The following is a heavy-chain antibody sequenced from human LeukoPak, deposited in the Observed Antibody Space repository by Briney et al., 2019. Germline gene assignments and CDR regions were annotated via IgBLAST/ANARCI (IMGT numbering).Heavy chain of an antibody. V-gene: IGHV3-30-3*01. CDR3: ARGGGGKAHFDY. J-gene: IGHJ4*02. CDR2: ISSDGSNK. D-gene: IGHD4-23*01. CDR1: GFTFSSYS. Sequence: PGGSLRLSCAASGFTFSSYSMHWVRQAPGKGLEWVAVISSDGSNKYYADSVKGRFTVSRDNAENSLSLQMNSLGAEDTAVYYCARGGGGKAHFDYWGQGSLVTVS.